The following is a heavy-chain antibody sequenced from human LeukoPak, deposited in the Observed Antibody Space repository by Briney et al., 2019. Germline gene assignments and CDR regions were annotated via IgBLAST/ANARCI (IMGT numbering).Heavy chain of an antibody. CDR3: ARDYASGWFAN. CDR1: GYTFIDYY. D-gene: IGHD2-2*01. V-gene: IGHV1-2*02. Sequence: ASVKVSCKASGYTFIDYYIHWVRQAPGQGLEWMGWINPNSGDTNYAQKFQGRVTMTRNTSISTADMKLSSLTSDDTAVYYCARDYASGWFANWGQGTLVTVSS. J-gene: IGHJ5*02. CDR2: INPNSGDT.